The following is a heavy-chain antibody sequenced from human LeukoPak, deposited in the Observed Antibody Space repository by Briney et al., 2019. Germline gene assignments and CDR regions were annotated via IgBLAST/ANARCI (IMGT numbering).Heavy chain of an antibody. CDR3: ARVPGEMGATLAYLDY. V-gene: IGHV3-21*01. CDR1: GFTFDSFS. D-gene: IGHD1-26*01. Sequence: GGSLRLSCAASGFTFDSFSINWVRQAPGKGLEWVASISSSSTYIYYGGSVKGRFTISRDNAKNLVHLEMNSLRAEDTAVYYCARVPGEMGATLAYLDYWGQGTLVFVSS. J-gene: IGHJ4*02. CDR2: ISSSSTYI.